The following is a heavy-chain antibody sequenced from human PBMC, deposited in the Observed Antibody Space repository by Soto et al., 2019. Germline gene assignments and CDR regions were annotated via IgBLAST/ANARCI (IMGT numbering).Heavy chain of an antibody. CDR3: ARVKAAAGPISFDY. J-gene: IGHJ4*02. V-gene: IGHV1-8*01. Sequence: GASVKVSCKASGYTFTSYDINWVRQATGQGLEWMGWMNPNSGNTGYAQKFQGRVTMTTDTSTSTAYMELRSLRSDDTAVYYCARVKAAAGPISFDYWGQGTLVTVSS. CDR2: MNPNSGNT. CDR1: GYTFTSYD. D-gene: IGHD6-13*01.